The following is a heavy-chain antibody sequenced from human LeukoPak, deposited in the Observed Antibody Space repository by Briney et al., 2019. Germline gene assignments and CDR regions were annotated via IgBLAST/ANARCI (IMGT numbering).Heavy chain of an antibody. D-gene: IGHD3-16*01. V-gene: IGHV4-59*01. J-gene: IGHJ4*02. CDR2: IYYSGST. Sequence: KPSETLSLTCTVSGGSISSYYWSWIRQPPGKGLEWIGYIYYSGSTNYNPSLKSRVTISVDTSKNQFSLKLSSVTAEDTAVYYCARDNDSRDPPHFDYWGQGTLVTVSS. CDR3: ARDNDSRDPPHFDY. CDR1: GGSISSYY.